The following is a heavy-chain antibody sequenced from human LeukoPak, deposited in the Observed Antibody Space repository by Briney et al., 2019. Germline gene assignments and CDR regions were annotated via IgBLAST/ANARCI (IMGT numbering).Heavy chain of an antibody. CDR2: INPNSGGT. D-gene: IGHD2-21*01. CDR3: ARPVADRRGGGFDY. Sequence: ASVKVSCQASGYTFTGYYMHWVRPAPGQGLAWMGWINPNSGGTNYAQKFQGRVTMTRDTSIRTAYVELSRPRSDDTAGYYFARPVADRRGGGFDYWGQGTLVTVSS. CDR1: GYTFTGYY. J-gene: IGHJ4*02. V-gene: IGHV1-2*02.